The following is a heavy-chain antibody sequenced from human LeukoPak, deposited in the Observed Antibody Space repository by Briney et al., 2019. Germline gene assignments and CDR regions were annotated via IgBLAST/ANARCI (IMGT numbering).Heavy chain of an antibody. Sequence: GGSLRLSCAASKFTFSSYSMNWVRQAPGKGLEWASSISSSSYIYYADSAKGRFTISRDNAKNSLYLQMNSLRAEDTAVYYCARDLTVAGFDYWGQGTLVTVSS. D-gene: IGHD6-19*01. CDR1: KFTFSSYS. V-gene: IGHV3-21*01. CDR3: ARDLTVAGFDY. J-gene: IGHJ4*02. CDR2: ISSSSYI.